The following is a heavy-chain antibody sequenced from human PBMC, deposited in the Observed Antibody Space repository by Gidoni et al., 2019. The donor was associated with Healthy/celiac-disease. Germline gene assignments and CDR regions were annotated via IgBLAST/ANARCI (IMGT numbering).Heavy chain of an antibody. CDR1: GGSFSGYY. J-gene: IGHJ4*02. Sequence: QVQLQQWGAGLLKPSETLSLTCAVSGGSFSGYYWSWIRQPPGKGLEWIGEINHSGSTNYNTSLKSRVTISVDTSKNQFSLKLSSVTAADTAVYYCARGQGWLRFFPRFDYWGRGTLVTVSS. CDR2: INHSGST. CDR3: ARGQGWLRFFPRFDY. D-gene: IGHD5-12*01. V-gene: IGHV4-34*01.